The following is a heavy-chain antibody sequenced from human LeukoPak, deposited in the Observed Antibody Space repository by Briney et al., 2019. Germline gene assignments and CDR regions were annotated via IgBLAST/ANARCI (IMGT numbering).Heavy chain of an antibody. CDR1: GGSISLNSYY. Sequence: PSETLSLTCGVSGGSISLNSYYWGWIRQPPGGGLQWIGSVYYRGNTYNSPSLKSRVAVSVDTSKNQFSLKLTSVTAADTAVYFCARAGGFTTHYFDSWGQGILVTVSS. CDR3: ARAGGFTTHYFDS. V-gene: IGHV4-39*07. CDR2: VYYRGNT. J-gene: IGHJ4*02. D-gene: IGHD5-12*01.